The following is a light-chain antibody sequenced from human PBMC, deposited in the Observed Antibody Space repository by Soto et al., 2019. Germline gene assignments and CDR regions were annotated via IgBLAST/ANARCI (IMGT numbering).Light chain of an antibody. CDR3: QQFDDYPFT. Sequence: ANQLALSPSSLSASVKDSVTITCRASQGISSALAWYQQTPGRAPKLLIYDASTLASGVPSRFSGSRSGTDFTLTVSSLQPEDFATYYCQQFDDYPFTFGPVTKVDI. CDR1: QGISSA. CDR2: DAS. J-gene: IGKJ3*01. V-gene: IGKV1D-13*01.